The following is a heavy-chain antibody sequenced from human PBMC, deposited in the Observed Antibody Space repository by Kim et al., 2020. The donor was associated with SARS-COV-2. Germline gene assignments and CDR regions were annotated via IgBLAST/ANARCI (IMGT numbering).Heavy chain of an antibody. J-gene: IGHJ3*02. CDR3: ASPTMQGRTLPDM. Sequence: ASVKVSCNHSRYTFTNYARNWVRQAPGKGLEWMGWINTKTGNPRYAQGVTGGRYVFSLATSVSTTYLQITSLKAEDTAVYYCASPTMQGRTLPDMWGQGT. V-gene: IGHV7-4-1*02. D-gene: IGHD1-7*01. CDR2: INTKTGNP. CDR1: RYTFTNYA.